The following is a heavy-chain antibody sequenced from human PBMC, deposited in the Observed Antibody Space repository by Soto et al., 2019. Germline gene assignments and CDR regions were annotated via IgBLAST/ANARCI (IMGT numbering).Heavy chain of an antibody. CDR1: GFTFRDYY. J-gene: IGHJ4*02. CDR3: ARDWGDYWTGYSGF. V-gene: IGHV3-11*01. Sequence: PGGSLRLSCAASGFTFRDYYMSWIRQAPGKGLEWVAYISSSFGTINYADSVKGRFTISRDNAQNSLFLQMNSLRAEDTAVYYCARDWGDYWTGYSGFWGQGTLVTVPS. D-gene: IGHD3-3*01. CDR2: ISSSFGTI.